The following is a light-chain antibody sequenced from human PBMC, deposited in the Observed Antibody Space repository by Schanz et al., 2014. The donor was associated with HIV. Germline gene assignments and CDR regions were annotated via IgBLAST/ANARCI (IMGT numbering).Light chain of an antibody. Sequence: EIVLTQSPATLSLSPGERATLSCRASQSVSDNYLAWYQQRPGQAPRLLIYDASSRATGIPDRFSGSGSGTDFTLTISSLQPEDFATYYCQQSYSTPPTFGQGTRLEIK. J-gene: IGKJ5*01. CDR2: DAS. V-gene: IGKV3D-20*02. CDR1: QSVSDNY. CDR3: QQSYSTPPT.